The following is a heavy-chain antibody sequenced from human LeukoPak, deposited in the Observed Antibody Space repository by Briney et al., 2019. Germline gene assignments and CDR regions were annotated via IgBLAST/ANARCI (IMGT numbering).Heavy chain of an antibody. CDR2: IWYDGSNK. CDR1: GFTFRSYG. V-gene: IGHV3-33*08. CDR3: ARETAMVPDH. Sequence: GGSLRLSCSASGFTFRSYGMHWVRQAPGKGLEWVAVIWYDGSNKHYADSVKGRFTISRDNSKNTLYLQMNSLRAEDTAVYYCARETAMVPDHWGQGTLVTVSS. D-gene: IGHD5-18*01. J-gene: IGHJ5*02.